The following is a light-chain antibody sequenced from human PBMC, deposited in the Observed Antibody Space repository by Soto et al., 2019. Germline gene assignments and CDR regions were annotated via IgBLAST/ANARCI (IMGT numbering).Light chain of an antibody. V-gene: IGKV3-15*01. CDR2: GAS. J-gene: IGKJ1*01. Sequence: EIMMTQSPATPSVSPGEKATPSCRAGQSVSSNLAWYQQKPGQAPRLLIYGASTRATGIPARFSGSGSGTEFTLTISSLQSEDFAVYYCQQYNNWPKTFGQGTKVDIK. CDR1: QSVSSN. CDR3: QQYNNWPKT.